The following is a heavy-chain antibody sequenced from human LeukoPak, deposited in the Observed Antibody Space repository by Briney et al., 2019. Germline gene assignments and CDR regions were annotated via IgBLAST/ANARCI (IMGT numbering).Heavy chain of an antibody. D-gene: IGHD3-10*01. J-gene: IGHJ3*02. CDR2: IHYSGNT. CDR3: ARGDDYNGSGSYGAFDI. Sequence: PSETLSLTCTVSGGSISNGDYYWSWIRQPPGKGLEYIGYIHYSGNTYYNPSLRSRVTISVDTSNNQFSLKLSSVTAADTAVHYCARGDDYNGSGSYGAFDIWGQGTMVTVSS. CDR1: GGSISNGDYY. V-gene: IGHV4-30-4*01.